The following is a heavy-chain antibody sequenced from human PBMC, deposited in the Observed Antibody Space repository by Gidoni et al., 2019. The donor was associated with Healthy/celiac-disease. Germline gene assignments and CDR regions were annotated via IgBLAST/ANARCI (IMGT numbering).Heavy chain of an antibody. J-gene: IGHJ4*02. CDR2: INHSGST. Sequence: QVQLQQWAAGLLKPSETLSLTCAVYGGSFSGYYWSWIRQPPGKGLEWIGEINHSGSTNYNPSLKSRVTISVDTSKNQFSLKLSSVTAADTAVYYCAGYSSSWSRFYWGQGTLVTVSS. D-gene: IGHD6-13*01. V-gene: IGHV4-34*01. CDR1: GGSFSGYY. CDR3: AGYSSSWSRFY.